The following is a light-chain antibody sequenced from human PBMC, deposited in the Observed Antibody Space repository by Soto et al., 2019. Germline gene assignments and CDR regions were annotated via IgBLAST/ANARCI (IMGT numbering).Light chain of an antibody. CDR3: QQRASWPLT. V-gene: IGKV3-11*01. CDR1: ESVKNY. CDR2: DAF. J-gene: IGKJ4*01. Sequence: EIVLTQSPATPSLSPGERATLSCRASESVKNYLAWYQQKPGQAPRLLISDAFNRAPGIPARFRGSGSGTDFTLTISSLEPEDFAVYYCQQRASWPLTFGGGTKVDIK.